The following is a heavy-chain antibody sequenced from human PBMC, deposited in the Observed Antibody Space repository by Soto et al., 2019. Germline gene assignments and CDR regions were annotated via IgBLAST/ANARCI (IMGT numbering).Heavy chain of an antibody. D-gene: IGHD3-10*01. Sequence: GSLSLSCAACALAFRRYPMSSANQPTGKGREWGSAISGSGGSTYYADSVKGRFTISRDNSKNTLYLQMNSLRAEDTAVYYCAKRWGSRGVRITMVRGEGYNYWGQGTLVTVSS. CDR3: AKRWGSRGVRITMVRGEGYNY. CDR1: ALAFRRYP. V-gene: IGHV3-23*01. J-gene: IGHJ4*02. CDR2: ISGSGGST.